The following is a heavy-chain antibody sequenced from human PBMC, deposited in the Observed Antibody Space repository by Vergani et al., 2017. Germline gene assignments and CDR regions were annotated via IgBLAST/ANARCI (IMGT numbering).Heavy chain of an antibody. J-gene: IGHJ5*02. Sequence: QVQLVQSGAEVKKPGSSVKVSCKASGGTFSSYTISWVRQAPGQWLEWMGRIIPILGIANYAQKFQGRVTITADKSTSTAYMELSSLRSEDTAVYYCGRAVNYYDSSGSNWFDPWGQGTLVTVSA. CDR2: IIPILGIA. CDR1: GGTFSSYT. V-gene: IGHV1-69*02. CDR3: GRAVNYYDSSGSNWFDP. D-gene: IGHD3-22*01.